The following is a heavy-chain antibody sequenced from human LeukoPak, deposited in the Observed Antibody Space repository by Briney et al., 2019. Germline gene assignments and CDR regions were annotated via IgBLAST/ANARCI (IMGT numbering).Heavy chain of an antibody. CDR3: ARSHSSSWSSEAFDI. CDR2: IYYSGST. CDR1: GGSISSSSYY. V-gene: IGHV4-39*07. J-gene: IGHJ3*02. Sequence: SETRSLTCTVSGGSISSSSYYWGWIRQPPGKGLEWIGSIYYSGSTYYNPSLKSRVTISVDTSKNQFSLKLSSVTAADTAVYYCARSHSSSWSSEAFDIWGQGTMVTVSS. D-gene: IGHD6-13*01.